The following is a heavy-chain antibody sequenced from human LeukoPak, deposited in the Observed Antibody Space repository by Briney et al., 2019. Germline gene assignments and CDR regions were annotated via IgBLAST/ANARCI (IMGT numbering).Heavy chain of an antibody. CDR1: GGSFSGYY. CDR3: ARHSRESLRIAAAGPMKNWFDP. Sequence: SETLSLNCAVYGGSFSGYYWSWIRQPPGKGLEWIGEINHSGSTNYNPSLKSRVTISVDTSKNQFSLKLSSVTAADTAVYYCARHSRESLRIAAAGPMKNWFDPWGQGTLVTVSS. CDR2: INHSGST. V-gene: IGHV4-34*01. J-gene: IGHJ5*02. D-gene: IGHD6-13*01.